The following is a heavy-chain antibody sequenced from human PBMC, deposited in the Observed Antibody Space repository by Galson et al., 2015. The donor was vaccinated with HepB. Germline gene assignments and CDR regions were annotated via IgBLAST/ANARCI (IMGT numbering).Heavy chain of an antibody. CDR1: GSDVSAFA. CDR2: LSSNEKNI. J-gene: IGHJ4*02. CDR3: ARTFYFDY. Sequence: SLRLSCAASGSDVSAFAMHWVRQTPGKGLEWVAVLSSNEKNIYYADSVRGRFTISRDNSKDTLYLQMNSLRAEDTAVYYCARTFYFDYWGQGTPVTVSS. V-gene: IGHV3-30*04.